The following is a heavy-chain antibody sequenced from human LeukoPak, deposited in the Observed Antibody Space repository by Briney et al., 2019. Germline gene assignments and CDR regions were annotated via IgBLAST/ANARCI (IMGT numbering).Heavy chain of an antibody. CDR2: IYHSGST. CDR1: GGSLRSSSYY. CDR3: ATTPREYSSTWYYFDY. Sequence: PSETLSLTCTVSGGSLRSSSYYWGWIRQPPGKGLEWIGSIYHSGSTYYNPSLKSRVTMSVDTSKKQFSLNLSSVTAADTAVYYCATTPREYSSTWYYFDYWGQGILVTVSS. V-gene: IGHV4-39*07. J-gene: IGHJ4*02. D-gene: IGHD6-13*01.